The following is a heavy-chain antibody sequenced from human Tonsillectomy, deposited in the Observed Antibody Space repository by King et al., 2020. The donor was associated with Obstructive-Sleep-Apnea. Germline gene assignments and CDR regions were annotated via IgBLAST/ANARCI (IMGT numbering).Heavy chain of an antibody. CDR2: IWYDGSNK. V-gene: IGHV3-33*08. Sequence: VQLVESGGGVVQPGRSLRLSCAASGFTFSSYGMHWECQAPGKGLVWVAVIWYDGSNKYYADSVKGRFTITRDNSTNTLYLQMNSLRAEDTAVNYCARAPYSSSLDPPPGAFDIWGQGTIVSVSS. J-gene: IGHJ3*02. CDR1: GFTFSSYG. D-gene: IGHD6-13*01. CDR3: ARAPYSSSLDPPPGAFDI.